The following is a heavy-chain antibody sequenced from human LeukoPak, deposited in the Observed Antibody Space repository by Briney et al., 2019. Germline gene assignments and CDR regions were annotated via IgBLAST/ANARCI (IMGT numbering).Heavy chain of an antibody. J-gene: IGHJ3*02. CDR3: ALSGSPYYYDSSGYYDAFDI. Sequence: SETLSLTCTVSGGSISSSSYYWGWIRQPPGKGLEWIGSIYYSGSTYYNPSLKSRVTISVDTSKNQFSLKLSSVTAADTAVYYCALSGSPYYYDSSGYYDAFDIWGQGTMVTVSS. V-gene: IGHV4-39*01. CDR2: IYYSGST. D-gene: IGHD3-22*01. CDR1: GGSISSSSYY.